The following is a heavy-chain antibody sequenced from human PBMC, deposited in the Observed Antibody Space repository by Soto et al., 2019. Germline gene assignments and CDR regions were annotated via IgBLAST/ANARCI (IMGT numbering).Heavy chain of an antibody. CDR1: GFTFSSYG. D-gene: IGHD4-17*01. CDR2: ISYDGSNK. CDR3: AKDSDDYGDYTD. Sequence: GGSLRLSCAASGFTFSSYGMHWVRQAPGKGLEWVAVISYDGSNKYYADSVKGRFTISRDNSKNTLYLQMNSMRAEDTAVYYCAKDSDDYGDYTDWGQGTLVTVSS. J-gene: IGHJ4*02. V-gene: IGHV3-30*18.